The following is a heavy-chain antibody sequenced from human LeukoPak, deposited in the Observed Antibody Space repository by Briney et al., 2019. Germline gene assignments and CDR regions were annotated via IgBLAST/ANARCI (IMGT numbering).Heavy chain of an antibody. J-gene: IGHJ4*02. CDR1: GFTFRSHA. V-gene: IGHV3-23*01. D-gene: IGHD2-21*01. Sequence: GGSLRLSCVGSGFTFRSHAMSWVRQVPEKGLEFVSGIYENGGTTYYADSVKGRFSISRDNSKNTLYLQMDSLRGEDTAVYYCAKDFRIGYSAHFDYWGQGALVTVSS. CDR2: IYENGGTT. CDR3: AKDFRIGYSAHFDY.